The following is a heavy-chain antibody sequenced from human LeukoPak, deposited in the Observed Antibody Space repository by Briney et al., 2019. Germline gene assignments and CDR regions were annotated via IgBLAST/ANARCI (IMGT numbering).Heavy chain of an antibody. CDR2: IYYSGST. V-gene: IGHV4-61*08. CDR3: ARVDFGAGNAFDI. Sequence: SETLSLTCTVSDGSTSSSDYYWSWIRQPPGKGLEWIGYIYYSGSTNYNPSLKSRVTISVDTSKNQFSLKLSSVTAADTAVYYCARVDFGAGNAFDIWGQGTMVTVSS. CDR1: DGSTSSSDYY. J-gene: IGHJ3*02. D-gene: IGHD3-3*01.